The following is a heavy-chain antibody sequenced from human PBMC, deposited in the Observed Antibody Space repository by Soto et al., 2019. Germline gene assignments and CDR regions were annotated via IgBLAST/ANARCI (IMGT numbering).Heavy chain of an antibody. CDR3: AKDTLGYGDYYFDY. D-gene: IGHD4-17*01. V-gene: IGHV3-23*01. CDR2: ISASGGST. CDR1: GFTFRNYA. Sequence: GGSLRLSCAASGFTFRNYAMRWVRQAPEKGLEWASGISASGGSTYYADSVKGRFTISRDNSKNTLYLQMNSVRAEDTAIYYCAKDTLGYGDYYFDYWGQGTLVTVSS. J-gene: IGHJ4*02.